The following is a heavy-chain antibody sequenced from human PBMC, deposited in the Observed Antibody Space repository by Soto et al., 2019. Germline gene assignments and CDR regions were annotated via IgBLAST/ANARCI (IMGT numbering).Heavy chain of an antibody. V-gene: IGHV5-10-1*01. CDR3: ARRGGYRWNDNWFDP. CDR2: IDPSDSYT. D-gene: IGHD1-1*01. Sequence: GESLKISCXGSGYSFTSYWISWVRQMPGKGLEWMGRIDPSDSYTNYSPSFQGHVTISADKSISTAYLQWSSLKASDTAMYYCARRGGYRWNDNWFDPWGQGTLVTVS. J-gene: IGHJ5*02. CDR1: GYSFTSYW.